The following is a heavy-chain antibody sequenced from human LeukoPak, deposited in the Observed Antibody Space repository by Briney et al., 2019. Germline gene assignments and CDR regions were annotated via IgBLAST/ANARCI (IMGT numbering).Heavy chain of an antibody. V-gene: IGHV1-8*02. D-gene: IGHD3-9*01. CDR3: ARGLTFWGDILTGYYPTCWFDP. Sequence: AASVKVSCKASGYIFISHDINWVRQATGQGLEWMGWMNPNSGNTGYAQKFQGRVTMTRNTSISTAYMELSSLRSEDTAVYYCARGLTFWGDILTGYYPTCWFDPWGQGTLVTVSS. CDR1: GYIFISHD. J-gene: IGHJ5*02. CDR2: MNPNSGNT.